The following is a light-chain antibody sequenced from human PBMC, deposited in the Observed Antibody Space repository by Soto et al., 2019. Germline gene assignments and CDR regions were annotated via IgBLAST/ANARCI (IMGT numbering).Light chain of an antibody. CDR3: LQDYNYPIT. J-gene: IGKJ5*01. V-gene: IGKV1-5*03. CDR1: QSVSSW. Sequence: DIQMTQSPSTLSASVGDRVTITCRASQSVSSWLAWYQQKPGKAPKLLIYKASSLESGVPSRFSGSGSGTEFTLTISSLQPDDFATYYCLQDYNYPITFGQGTRLEIK. CDR2: KAS.